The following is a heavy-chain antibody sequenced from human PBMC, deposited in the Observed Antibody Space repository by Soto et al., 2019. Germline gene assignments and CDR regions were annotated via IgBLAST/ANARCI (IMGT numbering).Heavy chain of an antibody. Sequence: PGGSLRLSCAASGFTFSSYWMHWVRQAPGKGLVWVSRINSDGSSTSYADSVKGRFTISRDNAKNTLYVQMNSLRAEDTAVYYCARVAGYYDFWSGYYVDYWGQGTLVTVSS. J-gene: IGHJ4*02. CDR3: ARVAGYYDFWSGYYVDY. D-gene: IGHD3-3*01. V-gene: IGHV3-74*01. CDR1: GFTFSSYW. CDR2: INSDGSST.